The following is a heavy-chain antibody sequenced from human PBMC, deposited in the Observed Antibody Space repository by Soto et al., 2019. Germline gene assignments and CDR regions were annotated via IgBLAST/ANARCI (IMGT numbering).Heavy chain of an antibody. V-gene: IGHV1-69*02. D-gene: IGHD5-12*01. J-gene: IGHJ3*02. Sequence: VASVKVSCKASGDTFSFYTINWVRQAPGLGLEWVGRINPIVSMSNYAQKFQGRVTITADKSTSTAYMELSSLRSEDTAVYYCARTVIVEMATIDAFDIWGQGTMVTVSS. CDR2: INPIVSMS. CDR3: ARTVIVEMATIDAFDI. CDR1: GDTFSFYT.